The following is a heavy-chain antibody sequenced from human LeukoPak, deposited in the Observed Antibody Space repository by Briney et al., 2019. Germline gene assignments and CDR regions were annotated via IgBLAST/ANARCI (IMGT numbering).Heavy chain of an antibody. Sequence: PSETLSLTCTVSGGSISSGDYYWSWIRQPPGKGLEWIGYIYYSGSTYYNPSLKSRVTISVDTSKNQFSLKLSSVTAADTAVYYCASARSYYDFWSGPPGGAYYYMDVWGKGTTVTVSS. D-gene: IGHD3-3*01. CDR3: ASARSYYDFWSGPPGGAYYYMDV. V-gene: IGHV4-30-4*02. CDR2: IYYSGST. J-gene: IGHJ6*03. CDR1: GGSISSGDYY.